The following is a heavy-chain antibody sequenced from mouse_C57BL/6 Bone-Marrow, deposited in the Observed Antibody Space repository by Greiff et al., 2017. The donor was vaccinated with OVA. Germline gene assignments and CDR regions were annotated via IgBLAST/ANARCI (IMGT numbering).Heavy chain of an antibody. CDR3: AKGGQLRLRWAMDY. V-gene: IGHV3-8*01. CDR1: GYSITSDY. CDR2: ISYSGST. Sequence: VQLKQSGPGLAKPSQTLSLTCSVTGYSITSDYWNWIRKFPGNKLEYMGYISYSGSTFYNPSPISRISITRNTSKNQYYLQLNSVTTEDTATYYCAKGGQLRLRWAMDYWGQGTSVTVSS. J-gene: IGHJ4*01. D-gene: IGHD3-2*02.